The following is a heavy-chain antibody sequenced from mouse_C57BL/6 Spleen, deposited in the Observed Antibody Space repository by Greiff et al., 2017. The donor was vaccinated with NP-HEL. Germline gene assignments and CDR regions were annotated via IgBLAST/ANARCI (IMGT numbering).Heavy chain of an antibody. Sequence: QVQLQQSGPGLVAPSQSLSITCTVSGFSLTSYAISWVRQPPGKGLEWLGVIWTGGGTNYNSALKSRLSLSKDNSKSQVFLKMNSLQTDDTARYYWARKTAQALYYFDYWGQGTTLTVSS. CDR3: ARKTAQALYYFDY. CDR2: IWTGGGT. V-gene: IGHV2-9-1*01. CDR1: GFSLTSYA. J-gene: IGHJ2*01. D-gene: IGHD3-2*02.